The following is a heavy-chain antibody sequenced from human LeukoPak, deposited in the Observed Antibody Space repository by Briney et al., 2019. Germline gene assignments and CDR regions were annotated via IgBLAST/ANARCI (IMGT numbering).Heavy chain of an antibody. Sequence: GGSLRLSCVASGFTFSSYAMSWVRQAPGKGLEWVSGISGSGGSTYYADSVKGRFTISRDNAKNSLYLQMNSLRAEDTAVYYCARDRYSSGWLDYWGQGTLVTVSS. CDR2: ISGSGGST. CDR1: GFTFSSYA. V-gene: IGHV3-23*01. D-gene: IGHD6-19*01. J-gene: IGHJ4*02. CDR3: ARDRYSSGWLDY.